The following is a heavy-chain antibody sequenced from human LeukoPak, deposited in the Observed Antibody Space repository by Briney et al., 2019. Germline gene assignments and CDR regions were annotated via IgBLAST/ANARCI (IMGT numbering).Heavy chain of an antibody. CDR1: GGTFSSYA. CDR3: ARLSGVGYCSGGSCSNNWFDP. J-gene: IGHJ5*02. V-gene: IGHV1-69*01. CDR2: IIPIFGTA. Sequence: ASVKVSCKASGGTFSSYAISWVRQAPGQGLEWMGGIIPIFGTANYAQKFQGRVTITADESTSTAYMELSSLRSEDTAVYYCARLSGVGYCSGGSCSNNWFDPWGQGTLVTVSS. D-gene: IGHD2-15*01.